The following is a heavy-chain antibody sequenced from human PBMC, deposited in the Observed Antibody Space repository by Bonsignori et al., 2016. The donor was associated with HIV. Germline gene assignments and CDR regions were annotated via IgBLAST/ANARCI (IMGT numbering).Heavy chain of an antibody. D-gene: IGHD3-10*01. CDR1: GASLSSSYYY. CDR2: IYYSGNT. V-gene: IGHV4-39*01. J-gene: IGHJ1*01. CDR3: ARQDYYGSGSVGGVVRTP. Sequence: QLQLQESEIGLVKPSETLSLTCNVSGASLSSSYYYWAWIRQPPQKGLEWIGSIYYSGNTHYNPSLRSRLTISVDTSKNQFHLQLTSVTTADTAVYYCARQDYYGSGSVGGVVRTPRGQGTRGHRLF.